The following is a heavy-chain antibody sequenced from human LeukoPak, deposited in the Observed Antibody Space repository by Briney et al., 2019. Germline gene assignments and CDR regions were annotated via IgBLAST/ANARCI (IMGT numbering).Heavy chain of an antibody. CDR1: GFTFSSYE. CDR3: ARDPGGAILDY. Sequence: GGSLRLSCAASGFTFSSYEMNWVRQAPGKGLEWVSYISSSGSTIYYADSVKGRFTISRDNAKNSLYLQMNSLRAEDTAVYYCARDPGGAILDYWGQGTLVTLSS. J-gene: IGHJ4*02. V-gene: IGHV3-48*03. CDR2: ISSSGSTI. D-gene: IGHD1-14*01.